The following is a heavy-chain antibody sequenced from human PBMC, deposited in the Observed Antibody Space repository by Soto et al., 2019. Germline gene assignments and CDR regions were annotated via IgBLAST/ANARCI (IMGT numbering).Heavy chain of an antibody. J-gene: IGHJ4*02. Sequence: PGGSLRLSCAASGFTFSSYWMSWVRQAPGKGLGWVANIKQDGSEKYYVESVKGRFTISRDNAKNSLYLQMNSLRAEDTAVYYCASGIGWNYFYFDYWGQGTLVTVSS. D-gene: IGHD1-7*01. V-gene: IGHV3-7*01. CDR1: GFTFSSYW. CDR2: IKQDGSEK. CDR3: ASGIGWNYFYFDY.